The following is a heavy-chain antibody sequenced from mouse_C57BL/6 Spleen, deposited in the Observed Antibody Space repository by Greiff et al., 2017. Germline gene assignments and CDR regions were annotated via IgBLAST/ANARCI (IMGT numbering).Heavy chain of an antibody. D-gene: IGHD2-3*01. CDR1: GYTFTSCD. V-gene: IGHV1-85*01. CDR3: ARGEDGYYYAMDY. CDR2: IYPRDGST. J-gene: IGHJ4*01. Sequence: QVQLQQSGPELVKPGASVKLSCKASGYTFTSCDINWVKQRPGQGLEWIGWIYPRDGSTKYNEKFKGKATLTVDTSSSTAYMELHSLTSEDSAVYFCARGEDGYYYAMDYWGQGTSVTVSS.